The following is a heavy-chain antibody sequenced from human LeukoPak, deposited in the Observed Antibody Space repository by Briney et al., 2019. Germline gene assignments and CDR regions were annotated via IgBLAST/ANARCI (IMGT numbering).Heavy chain of an antibody. V-gene: IGHV3-21*01. D-gene: IGHD3-16*02. Sequence: PGGSLRLSCAASGFTFSSYSMNWVRQAPGKGLEWVSSISSSSSYIYYADSVEGRFTISRDNAKNSLYLQMNSLRAEDTAVYYCARVGDYVWGSYRYYYFDYWGQGTLVTVSS. CDR1: GFTFSSYS. J-gene: IGHJ4*02. CDR2: ISSSSSYI. CDR3: ARVGDYVWGSYRYYYFDY.